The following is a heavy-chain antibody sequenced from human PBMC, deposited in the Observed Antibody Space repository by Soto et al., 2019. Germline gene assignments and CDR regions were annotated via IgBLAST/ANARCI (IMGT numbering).Heavy chain of an antibody. CDR1: GFTFSNYG. V-gene: IGHV3-30*03. J-gene: IGHJ4*02. CDR3: AGAYSLGSGTSYTLYY. CDR2: ISDDGVSK. Sequence: VGSLRLSCAASGFTFSNYGMHWVRQAPGKGLEWVAVISDDGVSKYYADSVQGRFTISRDNSESAVFLQMNSLRPDDTALYFCAGAYSLGSGTSYTLYYWGQGTQVTVSS. D-gene: IGHD3-10*01.